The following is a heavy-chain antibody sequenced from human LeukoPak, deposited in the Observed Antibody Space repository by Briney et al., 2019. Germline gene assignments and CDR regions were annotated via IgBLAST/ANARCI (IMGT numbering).Heavy chain of an antibody. V-gene: IGHV4-34*01. D-gene: IGHD6-13*01. CDR2: INHSGST. J-gene: IGHJ2*01. CDR1: GGSFSDYY. Sequence: SETLSLTCVVYGGSFSDYYWSWIRQPPGKGLEWIGDINHSGSTNYNPSLKSRLTMSVDTSKNQFSLKLNSVTAADTAVYYCARDDRYSSSWYDWYFDLWGRGTLVTVSS. CDR3: ARDDRYSSSWYDWYFDL.